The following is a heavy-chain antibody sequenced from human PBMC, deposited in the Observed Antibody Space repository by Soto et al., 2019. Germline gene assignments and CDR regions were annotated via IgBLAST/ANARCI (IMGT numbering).Heavy chain of an antibody. CDR2: ISGSGGST. D-gene: IGHD4-4*01. V-gene: IGHV3-23*01. J-gene: IGHJ4*02. CDR3: AKDSYDYSNYYTNPIDY. Sequence: PGGSLRLSCAASGFTFSSYAMSWVRQAPGKGLEWVSAISGSGGSTYYADSVKGRFTISRDNSKNTLYLKMNSLRAEDTAVYYCAKDSYDYSNYYTNPIDYWGQGTLVTVSS. CDR1: GFTFSSYA.